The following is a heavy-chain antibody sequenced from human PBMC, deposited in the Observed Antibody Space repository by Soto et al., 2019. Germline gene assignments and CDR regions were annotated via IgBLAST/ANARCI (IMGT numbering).Heavy chain of an antibody. D-gene: IGHD6-19*01. CDR1: GGTFSSYA. CDR2: IIPIFGTA. Sequence: GASVKVSCKASGGTFSSYAISWVRQAPGQGLEWMGGIIPIFGTANYAQKFQGRVTITADESTSTAYMELSSLRSEDTAVYYCAREYSSGRYYLDYWGKGTLDTGSA. J-gene: IGHJ4*02. CDR3: AREYSSGRYYLDY. V-gene: IGHV1-69*13.